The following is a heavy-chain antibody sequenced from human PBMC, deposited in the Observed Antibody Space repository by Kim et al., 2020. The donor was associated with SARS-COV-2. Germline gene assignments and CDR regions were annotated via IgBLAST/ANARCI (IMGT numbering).Heavy chain of an antibody. D-gene: IGHD2-2*01. V-gene: IGHV3-30*02. J-gene: IGHJ4*02. CDR3: AKVAYCSSTSCCSWDY. Sequence: SVKGRFTISRDNSKNTLYLQMNSLRAEDTAVYYCAKVAYCSSTSCCSWDYWGQGTLVTVSS.